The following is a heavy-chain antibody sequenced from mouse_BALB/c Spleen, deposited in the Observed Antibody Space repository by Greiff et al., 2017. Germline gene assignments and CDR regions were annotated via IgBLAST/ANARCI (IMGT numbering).Heavy chain of an antibody. D-gene: IGHD2-2*01. CDR1: GFSLTGYG. J-gene: IGHJ3*01. CDR2: IWGDGST. Sequence: QVQLQQSGPGLVAPSQSLSITCTVSGFSLTGYGVNWVRQPPGKGLEWLGMIWGDGSTDYNSALKSRLSISKDNSKSQVFLKMNSLQTDDTARYYCARAYGYDEAWFAYWGQGTLVTVSA. CDR3: ARAYGYDEAWFAY. V-gene: IGHV2-6-7*01.